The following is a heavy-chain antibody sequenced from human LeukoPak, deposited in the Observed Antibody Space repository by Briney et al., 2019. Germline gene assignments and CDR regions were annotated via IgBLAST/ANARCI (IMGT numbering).Heavy chain of an antibody. Sequence: SETLSLTCAVYGGSFSGYYWSWIRQPPGKGLEWIGEINHSGSTNYNPSLKSRVTISVDTSKNQFSLKLSSVAAADTAVYYCATEGSASQTIDYWGQGTLVTVSS. V-gene: IGHV4-34*01. J-gene: IGHJ4*02. CDR3: ATEGSASQTIDY. CDR1: GGSFSGYY. D-gene: IGHD2-2*01. CDR2: INHSGST.